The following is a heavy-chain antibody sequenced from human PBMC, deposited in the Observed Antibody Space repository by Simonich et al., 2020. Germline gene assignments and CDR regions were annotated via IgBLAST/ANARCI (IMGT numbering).Heavy chain of an antibody. CDR1: GYSISSGYY. D-gene: IGHD6-13*01. V-gene: IGHV4-38-2*01. Sequence: QVQLQESGPGLVKPSETLSLTCAVSGYSISSGYYWGWIRQPPGKGLAWIGSIYHSGTTYYNPSLKGRVTISVDTSKNQFSLKLSSVTAADTAVYYCARVGYSNYYYYGMDVWGQGTTVTVSS. CDR3: ARVGYSNYYYYGMDV. CDR2: IYHSGTT. J-gene: IGHJ6*02.